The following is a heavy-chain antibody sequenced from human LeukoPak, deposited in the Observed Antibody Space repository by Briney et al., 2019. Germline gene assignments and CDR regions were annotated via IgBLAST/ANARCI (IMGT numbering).Heavy chain of an antibody. CDR2: ISGYNGNT. CDR1: GYTFTTYN. V-gene: IGHV1-18*01. Sequence: ASVKVSCKASGYTFTTYNINWVGQAPGKGLEWMGWISGYNGNTNYAQKLQGRVTMTTDTSTSTAYMELRSLKSDDTAVYYCASLKNYYDSSGYLVTDAFDIWGQGTMVTVSS. D-gene: IGHD3-22*01. CDR3: ASLKNYYDSSGYLVTDAFDI. J-gene: IGHJ3*02.